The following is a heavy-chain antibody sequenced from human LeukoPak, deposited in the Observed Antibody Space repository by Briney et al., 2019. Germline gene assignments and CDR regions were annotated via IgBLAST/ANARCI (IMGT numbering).Heavy chain of an antibody. Sequence: GGSLRLSCAASGFTFSGYAMSWVRQAPGKGLEWVSAISPSADSTFYADSGKGRFTISRDNAKNSLYLQMNSLRAEDTAVYYCSRLRGYSYGYADYWGQGTLVTVSS. J-gene: IGHJ4*02. V-gene: IGHV3-23*01. CDR3: SRLRGYSYGYADY. D-gene: IGHD5-18*01. CDR1: GFTFSGYA. CDR2: ISPSADST.